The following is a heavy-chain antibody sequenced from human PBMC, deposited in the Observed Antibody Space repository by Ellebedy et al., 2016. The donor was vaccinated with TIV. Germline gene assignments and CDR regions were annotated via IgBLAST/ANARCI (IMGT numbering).Heavy chain of an antibody. CDR3: ARDINMLRGGIFYYYYGMDV. J-gene: IGHJ6*02. CDR2: ISYDGINT. CDR1: GFTFSSYG. Sequence: PGGSLRLSCAASGFTFSSYGFHWVRQAPGKGLEWVAVISYDGINTYYADSVKGRFVISRDNSKNTLVLQMISLRSEDTAVYYCARDINMLRGGIFYYYYGMDVWGQGTTVTVTS. V-gene: IGHV3-30*01. D-gene: IGHD3-10*01.